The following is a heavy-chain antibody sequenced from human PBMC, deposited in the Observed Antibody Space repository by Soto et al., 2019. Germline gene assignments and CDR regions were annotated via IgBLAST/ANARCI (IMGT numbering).Heavy chain of an antibody. Sequence: GSLRLSCAASGFTFSSYSMNWVRQAPGKGLEWVSSISSSSSYIYYADSVKGRFTISRDNAKNSLYLQMNSLRAEDTAVYYCARDPRYSSGWYGRWFDPWGQGTLVTVSS. CDR2: ISSSSSYI. CDR3: ARDPRYSSGWYGRWFDP. D-gene: IGHD6-19*01. CDR1: GFTFSSYS. V-gene: IGHV3-21*01. J-gene: IGHJ5*02.